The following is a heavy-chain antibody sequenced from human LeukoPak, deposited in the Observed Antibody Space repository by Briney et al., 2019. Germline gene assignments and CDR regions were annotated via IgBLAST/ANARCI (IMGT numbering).Heavy chain of an antibody. CDR3: AKRSAESSGYFDY. CDR2: ISGSDGST. J-gene: IGHJ4*02. V-gene: IGHV3-23*01. CDR1: GFTFSSYG. Sequence: GGSLRLSCAASGFTFSSYGMNWVRQAPGKGLEWVSGISGSDGSTYSADSVKGRFTISRDNPKNTLYLQMNSLRAEDTAVYYCAKRSAESSGYFDYWDQGTLVTVSS. D-gene: IGHD6-19*01.